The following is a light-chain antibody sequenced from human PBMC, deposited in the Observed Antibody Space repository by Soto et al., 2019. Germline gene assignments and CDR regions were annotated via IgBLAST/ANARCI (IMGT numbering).Light chain of an antibody. J-gene: IGLJ1*01. CDR1: SRDVGDYNS. CDR3: CSYVGGYSYV. Sequence: QSALTQPRSVSGSPGQSFTVSCIGTSRDVGDYNSVSWYQQHPGKAPKLMIYDVSKRPSGVPDRFSGSKSGNTASLTISGLQAEDEADYYCCSYVGGYSYVFGIGTKVTVL. CDR2: DVS. V-gene: IGLV2-11*01.